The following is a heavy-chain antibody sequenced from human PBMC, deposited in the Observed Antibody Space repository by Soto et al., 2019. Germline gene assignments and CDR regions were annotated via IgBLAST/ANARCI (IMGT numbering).Heavy chain of an antibody. V-gene: IGHV1-69*13. CDR2: IIPMFGAA. J-gene: IGHJ6*02. Sequence: SVKVSCKASGGTFISYAISWVRQAPGQGLEWMGGIIPMFGAANYAQKFQGRVTITADESTSTVYMALSGLKSEDTAVYYCVRDPVARRATDYYYYGMDVWGQGTTVTVSS. CDR3: VRDPVARRATDYYYYGMDV. CDR1: GGTFISYA.